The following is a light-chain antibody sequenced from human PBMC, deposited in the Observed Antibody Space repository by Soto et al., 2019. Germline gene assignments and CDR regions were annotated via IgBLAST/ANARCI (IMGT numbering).Light chain of an antibody. J-gene: IGLJ1*01. CDR2: DVS. CDR3: SSYTSSTPYV. V-gene: IGLV2-14*01. CDR1: SSDVGGYNY. Sequence: ALTQPASVSGSPGQSITISCTGTSSDVGGYNYVSWYQQHPGKAPKLMIYDVSNRPSGVSNRFSGSKSGNTASLTISGLQAEDEADYYCSSYTSSTPYVFGTGTKVTVL.